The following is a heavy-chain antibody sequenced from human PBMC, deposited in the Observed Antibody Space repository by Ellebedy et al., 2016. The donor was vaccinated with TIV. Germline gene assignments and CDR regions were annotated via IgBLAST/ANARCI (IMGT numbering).Heavy chain of an antibody. V-gene: IGHV3-23*01. CDR1: GFTFGSFA. J-gene: IGHJ4*02. CDR2: ISGDGENT. Sequence: GESLKISCAASGFTFGSFAMHWVRQAPGKGLEWLSVISGDGENTYSAASVKGRFTITRDNFKNTLFLQVNRLRAEDTAVYYCAKGSSSGFNYDRVGFQYWGQGTLVTVSS. CDR3: AKGSSSGFNYDRVGFQY. D-gene: IGHD3-22*01.